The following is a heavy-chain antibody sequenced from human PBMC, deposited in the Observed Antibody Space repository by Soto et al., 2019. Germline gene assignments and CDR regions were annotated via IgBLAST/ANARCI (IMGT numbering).Heavy chain of an antibody. V-gene: IGHV4-31*03. CDR3: ARVFTGVYYDSSGYRYYGMDV. J-gene: IGHJ6*02. CDR1: GGSISSGGYY. CDR2: IYYSGST. Sequence: SETLSLTCTVSGGSISSGGYYWSWIRQHPGKGLEWIGYIYYSGSTYYNPSLKSRVTISVDTSKNQFSLKLNSVTAADTAVYYCARVFTGVYYDSSGYRYYGMDVWGQGTLVTVSS. D-gene: IGHD3-22*01.